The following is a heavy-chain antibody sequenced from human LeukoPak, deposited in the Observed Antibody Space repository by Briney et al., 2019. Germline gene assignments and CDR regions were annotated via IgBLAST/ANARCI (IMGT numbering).Heavy chain of an antibody. D-gene: IGHD3-22*01. Sequence: SETLSLTCTVSGGSISSYYWSWIRQPPGKGLEWIGCIYYSGSANYNPSLKSRVTISVDTSKNQFSLKLSSVAAADTAVYYCARHGYYYDSSGYTSLVFDYWGQGTLVTVSS. J-gene: IGHJ4*02. CDR2: IYYSGSA. CDR1: GGSISSYY. V-gene: IGHV4-59*08. CDR3: ARHGYYYDSSGYTSLVFDY.